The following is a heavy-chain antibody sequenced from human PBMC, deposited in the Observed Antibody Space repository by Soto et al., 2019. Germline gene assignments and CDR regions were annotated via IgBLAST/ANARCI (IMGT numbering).Heavy chain of an antibody. CDR3: AKKVNSGSGSQYFDY. V-gene: IGHV3-23*01. CDR1: GSTFSSYS. D-gene: IGHD3-10*01. J-gene: IGHJ4*02. CDR2: FRAGGDDGTT. Sequence: GGSLRLSCVASGSTFSSYSMSWVRQAPGKGLEWVSGFRAGGDDGTTYYADSVKGRFTISRDNSKNTLFLQMNSLRAEDTAIYYCAKKVNSGSGSQYFDYFGQGTLVTVSS.